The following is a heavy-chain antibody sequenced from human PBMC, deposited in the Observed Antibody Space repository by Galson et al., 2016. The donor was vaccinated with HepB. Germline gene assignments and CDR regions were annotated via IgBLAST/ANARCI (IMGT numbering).Heavy chain of an antibody. D-gene: IGHD3-10*01. CDR1: GFTFGSYN. CDR2: ISSSSSTI. J-gene: IGHJ4*02. Sequence: SLRLSCAASGFTFGSYNMNWVRQAPGKGLEWVSYISSSSSTIYYADSVKGRFTISRDNAKNSLYLQMNSLRDEDTAVYYCAREIPSRGKSDCWGQGTLVTVSS. CDR3: AREIPSRGKSDC. V-gene: IGHV3-48*02.